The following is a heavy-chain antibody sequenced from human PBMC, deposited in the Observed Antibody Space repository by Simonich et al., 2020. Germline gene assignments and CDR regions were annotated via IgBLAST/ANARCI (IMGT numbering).Heavy chain of an antibody. CDR1: GGSISSSSYY. V-gene: IGHV4-39*01. CDR3: ARQRVLMVYAIDY. J-gene: IGHJ4*02. D-gene: IGHD2-8*01. Sequence: QLQLQESGPGLVKPSETLSLTCTVSGGSISSSSYYWGWIRQPPGKGLEWIGSIYYSGRHYYNPSLKSRVTISVDTSKNQFSLKLSSVTAADTAVYYCARQRVLMVYAIDYWGQGTLVTVSS. CDR2: IYYSGRH.